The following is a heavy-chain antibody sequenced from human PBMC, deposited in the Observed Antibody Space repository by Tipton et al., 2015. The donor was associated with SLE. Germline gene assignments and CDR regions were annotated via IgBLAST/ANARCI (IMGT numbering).Heavy chain of an antibody. CDR1: GGSFSGYY. Sequence: LRLSCAVYGGSFSGYYWSWIRQPPGKGLEWIGEINHSGGTNYNPSLKSRVTISVDTSKNQFSLKLSSVTAADTAVYYCARDKGIAVGRFDPWGQGTLVTVSS. D-gene: IGHD6-19*01. V-gene: IGHV4-34*01. CDR2: INHSGGT. J-gene: IGHJ5*02. CDR3: ARDKGIAVGRFDP.